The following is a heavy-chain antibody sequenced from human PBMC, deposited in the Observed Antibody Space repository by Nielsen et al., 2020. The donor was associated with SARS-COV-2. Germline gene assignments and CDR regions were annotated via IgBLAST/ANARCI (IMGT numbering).Heavy chain of an antibody. Sequence: GESLRLSCVASGFTFGRYCMSWVRQAPGKGLEWVTNINQDGSEKYYVDSVKGRFTISRDKAENTLYLQMDSLRADDTAVYYCVRVRDDGYYYDTGPFDYWGQGTLVTVSS. D-gene: IGHD3-22*01. CDR3: VRVRDDGYYYDTGPFDY. CDR1: GFTFGRYC. V-gene: IGHV3-7*01. CDR2: INQDGSEK. J-gene: IGHJ4*02.